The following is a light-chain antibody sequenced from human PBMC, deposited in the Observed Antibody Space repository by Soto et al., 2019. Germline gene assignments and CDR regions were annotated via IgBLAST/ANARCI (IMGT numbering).Light chain of an antibody. CDR3: SSYTRTDTVV. CDR1: SSDVGGYTY. V-gene: IGLV2-14*01. J-gene: IGLJ2*01. CDR2: EVS. Sequence: QLVLTQPASVSGSPGQSITISCTGTSSDVGGYTYVSWYQQHPGKAPKLMIYEVSERPSGVSDRFSGSKSGNTASLTISGLQAEDEADYYCSSYTRTDTVVFGGGTQLTVL.